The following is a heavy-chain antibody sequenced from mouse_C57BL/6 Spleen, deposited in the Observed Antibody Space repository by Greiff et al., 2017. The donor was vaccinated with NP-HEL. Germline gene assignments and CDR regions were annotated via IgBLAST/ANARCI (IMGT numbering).Heavy chain of an antibody. J-gene: IGHJ2*01. CDR2: IYPSDSET. CDR3: ARSTITSVVVDY. D-gene: IGHD1-1*01. V-gene: IGHV1-61*01. Sequence: QVQLQQPGAELVRPGSSVKLSCKASGYTFTSYWMDWEKQRPGQGLEWIGNIYPSDSETHYNQKFKDKATLTVDKSSSTAYMQLSSLTSEDSAVYYCARSTITSVVVDYWGQGTTLTVSS. CDR1: GYTFTSYW.